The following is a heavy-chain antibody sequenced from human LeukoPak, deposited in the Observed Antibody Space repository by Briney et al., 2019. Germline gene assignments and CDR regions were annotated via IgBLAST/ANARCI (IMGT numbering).Heavy chain of an antibody. J-gene: IGHJ4*02. V-gene: IGHV4-59*01. D-gene: IGHD3-10*01. Sequence: PSETLSLTCTASGGSISSYYWSWIRQPPGKGLEWIGYIYYSGSTNYNPSLKSRVTISVDTSKNQFSLKLSSVTAADTAVYYCARSSSFRGVPFDYWGQGTLVTVSS. CDR3: ARSSSFRGVPFDY. CDR1: GGSISSYY. CDR2: IYYSGST.